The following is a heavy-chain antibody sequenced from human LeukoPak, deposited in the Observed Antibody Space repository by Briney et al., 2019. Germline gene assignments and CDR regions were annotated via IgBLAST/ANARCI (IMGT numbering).Heavy chain of an antibody. CDR2: IYHSGST. V-gene: IGHV4-4*02. CDR3: ARDTHYYGSGSYFWFDP. CDR1: GGSISSSNW. J-gene: IGHJ5*02. Sequence: SGTLSLICAVSGGSISSSNWWSWVRQPPGKGLEWIGEIYHSGSTNYNPSLKSRVTISVDKSKNQFSLKLSSVTAADTAVYYCARDTHYYGSGSYFWFDPWGQGTLVTVSS. D-gene: IGHD3-10*01.